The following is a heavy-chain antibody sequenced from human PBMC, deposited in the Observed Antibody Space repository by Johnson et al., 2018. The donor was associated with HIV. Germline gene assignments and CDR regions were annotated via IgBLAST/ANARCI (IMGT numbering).Heavy chain of an antibody. CDR3: AKDRGAARAFDAFDI. V-gene: IGHV3-30*04. J-gene: IGHJ3*02. D-gene: IGHD6-6*01. CDR2: ISYDGSNE. Sequence: QVQLVESGGGVVQPGRSLRLSCAASGFTFSSYAMHWVRQAPGKGLEWVAVISYDGSNEYYADSVKGRFPISRDNSKNTPYLQMNSLRAEDTAVYYCAKDRGAARAFDAFDIWGQGTMVTVSS. CDR1: GFTFSSYA.